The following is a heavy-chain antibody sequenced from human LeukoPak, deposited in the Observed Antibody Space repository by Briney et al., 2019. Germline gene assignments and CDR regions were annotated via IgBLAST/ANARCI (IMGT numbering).Heavy chain of an antibody. CDR2: IKQDGSEK. CDR3: ARDRARQYFDWLLPPAGAFDI. Sequence: GGSLRLSCAASGFTFSTYWMSWVRQAPGKGLEWVANIKQDGSEKYYVDSVKGRFTISRDNAKNSLYLQMNSLRAEDTAVYYCARDRARQYFDWLLPPAGAFDIWGQGTMVTVSS. D-gene: IGHD3-9*01. V-gene: IGHV3-7*01. CDR1: GFTFSTYW. J-gene: IGHJ3*02.